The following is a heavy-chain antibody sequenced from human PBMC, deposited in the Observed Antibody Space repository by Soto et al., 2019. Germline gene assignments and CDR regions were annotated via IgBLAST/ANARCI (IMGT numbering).Heavy chain of an antibody. CDR3: ARVYYFGSGRGRSMDV. D-gene: IGHD3-10*01. CDR2: FSNSGST. CDR1: GDSVSSGSYY. Sequence: QVQLQESGPGLVKPSETLSLTCTVSGDSVSSGSYYWMWIRQPPGKGLEWIGYFSNSGSTNYNSSLKTRVTISVDKSKNQLSLKLTSVIAADTAVYYCARVYYFGSGRGRSMDVWGQGTTVTVSS. V-gene: IGHV4-61*01. J-gene: IGHJ6*02.